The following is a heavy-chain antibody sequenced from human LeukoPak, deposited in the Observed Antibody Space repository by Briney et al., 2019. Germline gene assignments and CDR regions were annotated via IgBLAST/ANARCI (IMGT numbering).Heavy chain of an antibody. CDR3: AKDYYYDSSGLFDP. V-gene: IGHV3-23*01. CDR1: GFTFSSYA. Sequence: PGGSLRLSCAASGFTFSSYAMSWVRQAPGKGLEWVSAISGSGGSTYYADSVKGRFTISRDNSKNTLYLQMNSLRAEHTAVYYCAKDYYYDSSGLFDPWGQGTLVTVSS. CDR2: ISGSGGST. D-gene: IGHD3-22*01. J-gene: IGHJ5*02.